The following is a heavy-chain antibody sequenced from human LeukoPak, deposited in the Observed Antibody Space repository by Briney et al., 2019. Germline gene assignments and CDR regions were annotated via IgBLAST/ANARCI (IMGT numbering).Heavy chain of an antibody. CDR2: IYHSGST. CDR3: ARNPPKQGFWFDP. CDR1: GGSIGSGGYY. D-gene: IGHD6-13*01. V-gene: IGHV4-30-2*01. J-gene: IGHJ5*02. Sequence: SETLSLTCAVSGGSIGSGGYYWSWIRQPPGKGLEWIGYIYHSGSTYYNPSLKSRVTISVDRSKNQFSLKLGSVTAADTAVYYCARNPPKQGFWFDPWGQGTLVTVSS.